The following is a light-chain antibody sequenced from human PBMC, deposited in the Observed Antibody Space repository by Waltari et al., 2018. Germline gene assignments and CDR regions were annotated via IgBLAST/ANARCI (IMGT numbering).Light chain of an antibody. CDR1: SGHSNYA. CDR3: QTWGTGIHVV. J-gene: IGLJ2*01. Sequence: QLVLTQSPSASASLGASVKLTCTLSSGHSNYAIAWHQQQPEKGPRYLMKLNSDGSQSKGDGIPDRFSGSSSGAERYLTISSLQSEDGADYYCQTWGTGIHVVFGGGTKLTVL. V-gene: IGLV4-69*01. CDR2: LNSDGSQ.